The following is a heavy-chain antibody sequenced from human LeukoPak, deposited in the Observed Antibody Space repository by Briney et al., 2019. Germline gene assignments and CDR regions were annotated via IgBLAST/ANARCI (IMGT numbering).Heavy chain of an antibody. Sequence: GGSLRLSCAASGFTFSNYAMNWVRQAPGGGLEWVSDISASGGSVYYADSVQGRFTISRDNSTNTLFLQMNGLRADDTAVYYSAKDGGLGYYDSSGYYYVGRYFFDYWGQGTLVTVSS. J-gene: IGHJ4*02. CDR2: ISASGGSV. V-gene: IGHV3-23*01. D-gene: IGHD3-22*01. CDR3: AKDGGLGYYDSSGYYYVGRYFFDY. CDR1: GFTFSNYA.